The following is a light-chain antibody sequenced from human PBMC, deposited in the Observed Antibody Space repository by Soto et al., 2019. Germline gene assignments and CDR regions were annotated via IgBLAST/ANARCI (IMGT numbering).Light chain of an antibody. J-gene: IGKJ4*01. CDR1: QSVSAY. V-gene: IGKV3-15*01. CDR2: GAS. Sequence: EIVMTQSPATLSVSPGERVTLSCRASQSVSAYLAWYLQKPGQAPRLLIYGASTRATGIPARFSGSGSGTEFTPTISSLQSEDSAVYHCQQYSDWPLVTFGGGTKVEI. CDR3: QQYSDWPLVT.